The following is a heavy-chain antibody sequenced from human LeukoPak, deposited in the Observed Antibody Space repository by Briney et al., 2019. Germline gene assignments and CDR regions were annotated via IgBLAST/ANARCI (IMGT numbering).Heavy chain of an antibody. CDR3: ASRWWYFDL. J-gene: IGHJ2*01. Sequence: GRSLRLSCAASGFILSNSGMHWVRQAPGKGLVWVSRINSDGSSTTYADSVKGRFTISRDNAKNTLYLQMNSLRAEDTALYYCASRWWYFDLWGRGTLVTVSS. CDR1: GFILSNSG. V-gene: IGHV3-74*03. CDR2: INSDGSST. D-gene: IGHD6-13*01.